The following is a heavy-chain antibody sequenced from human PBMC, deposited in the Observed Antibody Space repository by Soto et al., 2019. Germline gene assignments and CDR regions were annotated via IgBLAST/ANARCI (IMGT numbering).Heavy chain of an antibody. Sequence: SVKVSCKASGGTFSSYTISWVRQAPGQGLEWMGRIIPILGIANYAQKFQGRVTITADKSTSTTYMKLSSLRSEDTAVFYFATLGPDILTGYYTAAFDIWGQGTMVTVSS. J-gene: IGHJ3*02. CDR3: ATLGPDILTGYYTAAFDI. CDR1: GGTFSSYT. V-gene: IGHV1-69*02. CDR2: IIPILGIA. D-gene: IGHD3-9*01.